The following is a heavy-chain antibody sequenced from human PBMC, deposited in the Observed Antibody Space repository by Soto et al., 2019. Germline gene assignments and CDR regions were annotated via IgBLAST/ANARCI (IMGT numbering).Heavy chain of an antibody. D-gene: IGHD2-21*01. CDR2: INADNGDT. V-gene: IGHV1-3*01. CDR3: TRAPRGEN. Sequence: EASVKVSCKASGYIFTTYPIHWVRQAPGQGLEWMGWINADNGDTKYSQKFQDRVAITRDTSASTAYMELSSLRSEDTAVYYCTRAPRGENWGQGTLVTVSS. J-gene: IGHJ1*01. CDR1: GYIFTTYP.